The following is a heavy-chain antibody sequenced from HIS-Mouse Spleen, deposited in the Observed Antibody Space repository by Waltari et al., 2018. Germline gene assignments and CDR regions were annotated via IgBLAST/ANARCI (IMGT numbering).Heavy chain of an antibody. V-gene: IGHV4-39*07. Sequence: QLQLQESGPGLVKPSETLSLTCTVSGGSISSSSYYWGWIRQPPGKGLEWIGSSYYSGSTDYNPSLKSRVTISVDTSKNQFSLKLSSVTAADTAVYYCAREYGLTVTYYYYYYGMDVWGQGTTVTVSS. CDR2: SYYSGST. D-gene: IGHD4-4*01. CDR3: AREYGLTVTYYYYYYGMDV. CDR1: GGSISSSSYY. J-gene: IGHJ6*02.